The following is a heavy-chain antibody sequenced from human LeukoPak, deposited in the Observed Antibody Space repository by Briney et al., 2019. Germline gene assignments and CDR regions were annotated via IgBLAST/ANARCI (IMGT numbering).Heavy chain of an antibody. CDR2: INPNSGGT. J-gene: IGHJ4*02. CDR1: GYTFTGYY. CDR3: ARDLPEEYQLQHTQFDY. V-gene: IGHV1-2*02. D-gene: IGHD2-2*01. Sequence: GESLKVSCKASGYTFTGYYMHWVRQAPGQGLEWMGWINPNSGGTNYAQKFQGRVTMTRDTSISTAYMELSRLRSDDTAVYYCARDLPEEYQLQHTQFDYWGQGTLVTVSS.